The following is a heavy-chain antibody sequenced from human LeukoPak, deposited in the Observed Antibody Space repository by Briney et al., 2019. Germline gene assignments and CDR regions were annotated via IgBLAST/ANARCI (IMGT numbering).Heavy chain of an antibody. V-gene: IGHV3-7*01. CDR1: GFTVSSNY. Sequence: GGSLRLSCAASGFTVSSNYMSWVRQAPGKGLEWAANIKQDGSEKYYVDSVKGRFTISRDNAKNSLYLQMNSLRAEDTAVYYCARSISGPWYSSISYRGENFDYRGQGTLVTVSS. CDR2: IKQDGSEK. D-gene: IGHD6-13*01. J-gene: IGHJ4*02. CDR3: ARSISGPWYSSISYRGENFDY.